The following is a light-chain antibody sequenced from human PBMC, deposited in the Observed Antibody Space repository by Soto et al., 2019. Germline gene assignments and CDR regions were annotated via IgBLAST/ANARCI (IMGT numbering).Light chain of an antibody. J-gene: IGLJ3*02. CDR2: EVS. CDR3: SSFTTSSTLV. Sequence: QSALTQPPSVSGSPGQSVTLSCTGTSSDVGYYNRVSWYQQPPGTAPKLMIYEVSNRPSGVPDRFSGSKSGNTASLTISGLQAEDEADYYCSSFTTSSTLVFGGGTKVTVL. V-gene: IGLV2-18*02. CDR1: SSDVGYYNR.